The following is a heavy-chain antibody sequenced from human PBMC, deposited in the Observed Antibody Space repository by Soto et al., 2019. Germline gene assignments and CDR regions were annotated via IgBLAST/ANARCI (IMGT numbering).Heavy chain of an antibody. CDR1: GGSFSGYY. CDR3: ARVRRYFDWLLPLGTFDI. V-gene: IGHV4-34*01. D-gene: IGHD3-9*01. J-gene: IGHJ3*02. CDR2: INHSGST. Sequence: QVQLQQWGAGLLKPSETLSLTCAVYGGSFSGYYWSWIRQPPGKGLEWIGEINHSGSTNYNPSLKSRVTISVDTSKNQFSLKLSSVTAADTAVYYCARVRRYFDWLLPLGTFDIWGQGTMVTVSS.